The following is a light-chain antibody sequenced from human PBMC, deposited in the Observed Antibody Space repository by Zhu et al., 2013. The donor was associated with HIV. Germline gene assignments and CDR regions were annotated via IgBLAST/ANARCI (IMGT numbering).Light chain of an antibody. CDR3: QQYGTTPWT. Sequence: EIVLTQSPGTLSLSPGERATLSCRASQSVSSSYLAWYQQKPGQAPRLLIYDASSRAIGIPDRFSGSGSGTDFTLTISRLETEDFAVYFCQQYGTTPWTFGQGTKVEIK. CDR2: DAS. V-gene: IGKV3-20*01. CDR1: QSVSSSY. J-gene: IGKJ1*01.